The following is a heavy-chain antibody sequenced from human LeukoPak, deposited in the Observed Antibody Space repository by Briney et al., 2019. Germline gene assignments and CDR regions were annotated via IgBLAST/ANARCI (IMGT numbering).Heavy chain of an antibody. Sequence: GGSLRLSCAASGFTFSSYSMNWVRQAPGKGLEWVSSISSSSSYIYYADSVKGRFTISRDNAKNSLYLQMNSLRAEDTAVYYCARDGGFVVVPAARDFFDYGARETRVTVPS. V-gene: IGHV3-21*01. D-gene: IGHD2-2*01. CDR2: ISSSSSYI. CDR3: ARDGGFVVVPAARDFFDY. CDR1: GFTFSSYS. J-gene: IGHJ4*02.